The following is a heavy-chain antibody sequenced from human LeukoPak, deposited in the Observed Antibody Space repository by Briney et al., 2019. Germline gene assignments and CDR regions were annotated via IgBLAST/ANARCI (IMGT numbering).Heavy chain of an antibody. J-gene: IGHJ4*02. V-gene: IGHV3-23*01. Sequence: GGSLRLSCAASGFTFSNYAMSWVRQAPGKGLEWVSAISNSGVSTYYADSVKGRFTISRDTSKNTLYLQMNSLRTEDTAVYYCARSGGLQKFDYWGQGTLVTVSS. CDR3: ARSGGLQKFDY. CDR2: ISNSGVST. CDR1: GFTFSNYA. D-gene: IGHD4-11*01.